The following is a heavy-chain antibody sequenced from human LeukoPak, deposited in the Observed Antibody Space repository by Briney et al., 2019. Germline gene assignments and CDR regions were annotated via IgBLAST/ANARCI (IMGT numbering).Heavy chain of an antibody. Sequence: GGSLRLSCAASGFIFNNYGLIWVRQAPGKGLEWVSAISNDGGGTQYADFVEGRFTFSRDNSKNTLFLQMSSPRAEDTALYYCAKGSSGYFADLWGQGNLVTVSS. CDR3: AKGSSGYFADL. CDR1: GFIFNNYG. V-gene: IGHV3-23*01. J-gene: IGHJ5*02. CDR2: ISNDGGGT. D-gene: IGHD3-22*01.